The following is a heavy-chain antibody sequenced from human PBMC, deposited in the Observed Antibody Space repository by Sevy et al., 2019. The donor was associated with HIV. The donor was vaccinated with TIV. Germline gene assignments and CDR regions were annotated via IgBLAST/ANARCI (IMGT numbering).Heavy chain of an antibody. CDR2: INESGIT. D-gene: IGHD2-2*01. CDR3: ARSPPVVVVPGAPSWFDP. V-gene: IGHV4-34*01. Sequence: SETLSLTRGVHDGSFSGYYWNWIRQLPGKGLEWIGEINESGITYYNPSLKSRVTISVDTSKKQFSLKLNSVTAADTAVYFCARSPPVVVVPGAPSWFDPWGQGTLVTVSS. J-gene: IGHJ5*02. CDR1: DGSFSGYY.